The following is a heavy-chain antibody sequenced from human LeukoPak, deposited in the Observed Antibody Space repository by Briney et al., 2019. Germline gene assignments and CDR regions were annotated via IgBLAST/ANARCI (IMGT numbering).Heavy chain of an antibody. J-gene: IGHJ3*02. Sequence: GGSLRLSCAASGFILSDHHMDWVRQDPGKGLEWVGRTRNKARSYTTEYAASVRGRFTISRDDSKTSVYLQMNSLKAEDTAVYYCTRDLSSGVYSAFDIWGQGTMVTVSS. CDR1: GFILSDHH. CDR2: TRNKARSYTT. D-gene: IGHD1-26*01. CDR3: TRDLSSGVYSAFDI. V-gene: IGHV3-72*01.